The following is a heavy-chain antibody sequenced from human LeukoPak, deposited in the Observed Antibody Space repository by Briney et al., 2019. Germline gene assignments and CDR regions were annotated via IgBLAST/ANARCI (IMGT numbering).Heavy chain of an antibody. V-gene: IGHV1-2*02. D-gene: IGHD5-12*01. CDR1: GYTFTGYY. CDR3: AAEYSGYVNWFDP. J-gene: IGHJ5*02. CDR2: INPNSGGT. Sequence: ASVKVSCKASGYTFTGYYMHWVRQAPGQGLEWMGWINPNSGGTNYAQKFQGRVTMTRDTSICTAYMELSRLRSDDTAVYYCAAEYSGYVNWFDPWGQGTLVTVSS.